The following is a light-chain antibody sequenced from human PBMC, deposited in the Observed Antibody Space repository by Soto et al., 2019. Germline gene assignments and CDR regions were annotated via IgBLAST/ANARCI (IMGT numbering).Light chain of an antibody. CDR2: AAS. V-gene: IGKV1-6*01. CDR3: LQDYNYPLT. J-gene: IGKJ4*01. CDR1: QGIRHY. Sequence: AIQMTQSPSSLSASVGDRVTITCRASQGIRHYLGWYQQKPRNAPKLLIYAASSLQSGVPSRFSGSGSGTDFTITISSRQPEDFATYYCLQDYNYPLTFGGGTKVEIQ.